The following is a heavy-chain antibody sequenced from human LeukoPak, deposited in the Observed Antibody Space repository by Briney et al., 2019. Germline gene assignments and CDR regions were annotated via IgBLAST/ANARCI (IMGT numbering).Heavy chain of an antibody. Sequence: GGSLRLSCAASGFTFDDYGMSWVRQAPGKGLEWVSGINWNGGSTGYADSVKGRFIISRDNAKNSLYQQMNSLRAEDTALYYCARGSYDYGDPNFDYWGQGTLVTVSS. D-gene: IGHD4-17*01. CDR2: INWNGGST. J-gene: IGHJ4*02. CDR1: GFTFDDYG. CDR3: ARGSYDYGDPNFDY. V-gene: IGHV3-20*04.